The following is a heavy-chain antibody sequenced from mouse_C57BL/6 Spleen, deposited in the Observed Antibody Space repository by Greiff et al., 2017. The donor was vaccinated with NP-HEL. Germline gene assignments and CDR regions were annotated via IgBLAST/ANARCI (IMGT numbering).Heavy chain of an antibody. CDR2: INPYNGDT. Sequence: EVQLQQSGPELVKPGDSVKISCKASGYSFTGYFMNWVMQSHGKSLEWIGRINPYNGDTFYNQKFKGKATLTVDKSYSTAHMELRSLTSEDSAVYYCARSPLTTVVATDYAMDYWGQGTSVTVSS. CDR3: ARSPLTTVVATDYAMDY. V-gene: IGHV1-20*01. J-gene: IGHJ4*01. D-gene: IGHD1-1*01. CDR1: GYSFTGYF.